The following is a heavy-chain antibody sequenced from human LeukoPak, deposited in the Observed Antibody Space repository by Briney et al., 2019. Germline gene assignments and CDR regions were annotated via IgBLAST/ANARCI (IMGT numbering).Heavy chain of an antibody. Sequence: SETLSLTCTVPGGSISSYYWSWIRQPPGKGLEWIGYIYYSGSTNYNPSLKSRVTISVHTSKNQFSLKLSSVTAADTAVYYCARDSRGYSGYLTRGYYYMDVWGKGTTVTVSS. D-gene: IGHD5-12*01. CDR3: ARDSRGYSGYLTRGYYYMDV. CDR2: IYYSGST. J-gene: IGHJ6*03. V-gene: IGHV4-59*01. CDR1: GGSISSYY.